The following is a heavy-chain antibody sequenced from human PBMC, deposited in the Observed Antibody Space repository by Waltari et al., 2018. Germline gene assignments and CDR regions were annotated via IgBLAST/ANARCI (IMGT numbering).Heavy chain of an antibody. CDR3: TRRFFNYYWYGMDV. V-gene: IGHV3-7*03. CDR2: INQDGSAK. D-gene: IGHD3-3*01. Sequence: VQLVESAGGLVQPGGSLSICCAASCTALTSQWMNWVRQAQRRGLEWEANINQDGSAKFYLDSVRGRFTVSRDNTQSSLFLQMNSLTAEDTAVYYCTRRFFNYYWYGMDVWGQGTTVAVSS. J-gene: IGHJ6*02. CDR1: CTALTSQW.